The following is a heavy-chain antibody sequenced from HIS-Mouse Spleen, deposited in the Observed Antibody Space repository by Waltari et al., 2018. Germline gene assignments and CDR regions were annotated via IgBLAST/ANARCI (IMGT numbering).Heavy chain of an antibody. CDR1: GFPFSSFA. D-gene: IGHD6-6*01. V-gene: IGHV3-23*01. J-gene: IGHJ4*02. Sequence: EVQLLESGGGLVQPGGSRRLSCSASGFPFSSFAMRWVRQAPGKGLEWVSAISGSGGSTYYADSVKGRFTISRDNSKNTLYLQMNSLRAEDTAVYYCAKAPLEQLVFDYWGQGTLVTVSS. CDR2: ISGSGGST. CDR3: AKAPLEQLVFDY.